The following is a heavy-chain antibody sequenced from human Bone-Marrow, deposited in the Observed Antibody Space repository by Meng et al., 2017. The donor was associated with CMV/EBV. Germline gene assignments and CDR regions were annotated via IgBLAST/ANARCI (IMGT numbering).Heavy chain of an antibody. CDR2: INHSGST. CDR1: GGSFSGYY. CDR3: ARAQAVAGRFCVY. Sequence: QVQFRQRGAGPLKPSDTLAPSCAVYGGSFSGYYWSWIRQPPGKGLEWIGEINHSGSTNYNPSLKSRVTISVDTSKNQFSLKLSSVTAADTAVYYCARAQAVAGRFCVYWGQGTLVTVSS. V-gene: IGHV4-34*01. D-gene: IGHD6-19*01. J-gene: IGHJ4*02.